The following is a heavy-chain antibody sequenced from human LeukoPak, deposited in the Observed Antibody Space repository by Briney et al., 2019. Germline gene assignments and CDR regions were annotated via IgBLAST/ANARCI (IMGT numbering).Heavy chain of an antibody. D-gene: IGHD3-9*01. Sequence: SETESLTCTVSGGSISSYYWSWVRQPPGKGLEWIGYIYYSGSTNYNPSLKSRLTISVDTSKNQFSLKLSSVTAADTAVYYCARVQESQIDYYFDYWGQGTLVTVSS. V-gene: IGHV4-59*01. CDR3: ARVQESQIDYYFDY. J-gene: IGHJ4*02. CDR1: GGSISSYY. CDR2: IYYSGST.